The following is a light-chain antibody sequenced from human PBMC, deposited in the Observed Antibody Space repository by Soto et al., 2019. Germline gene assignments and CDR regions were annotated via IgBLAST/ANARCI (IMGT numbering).Light chain of an antibody. CDR3: QQFNNYNT. V-gene: IGKV1D-13*01. CDR1: QGISSA. CDR2: DAS. J-gene: IGKJ2*01. Sequence: AIQLTQSPSSLSASVGDRVTITCRASQGISSALAWYQQKPGKAPKLLIYDASSLESGVPSRFSGSGSGTDFTLTISSLQPEDFATYYCQQFNNYNTFGQGTKVDSK.